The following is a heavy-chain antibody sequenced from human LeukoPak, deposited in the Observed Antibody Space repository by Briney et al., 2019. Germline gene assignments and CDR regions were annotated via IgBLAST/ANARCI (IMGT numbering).Heavy chain of an antibody. Sequence: HPGGSLRLSCAASGFTFSSYAMSWVRQAPGKGLEWVSYISSSGSTIYYADSVKGRFTTSRDNAKNSLYLQMNSLRAEDTAVYYCAREGDAFDIWGQGTMVTVSS. CDR2: ISSSGSTI. CDR1: GFTFSSYA. J-gene: IGHJ3*02. V-gene: IGHV3-48*03. CDR3: AREGDAFDI.